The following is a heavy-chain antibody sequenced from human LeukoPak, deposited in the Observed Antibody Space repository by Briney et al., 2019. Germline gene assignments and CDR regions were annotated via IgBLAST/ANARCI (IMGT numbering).Heavy chain of an antibody. Sequence: ASVKVSCKASGGTFSSYGINWVRQAPGQGLEWMGGIVPMYGTRNYAQKFQGRVIITADESTTTAHMELRSLRSEDTAVYYCARETSNYYYFDSWGQGTLVTVSS. J-gene: IGHJ4*02. D-gene: IGHD4-11*01. CDR3: ARETSNYYYFDS. V-gene: IGHV1-69*01. CDR2: IVPMYGTR. CDR1: GGTFSSYG.